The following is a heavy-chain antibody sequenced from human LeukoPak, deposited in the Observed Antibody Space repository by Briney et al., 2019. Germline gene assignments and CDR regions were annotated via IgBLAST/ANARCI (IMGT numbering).Heavy chain of an antibody. D-gene: IGHD2-2*01. V-gene: IGHV6-1*01. Sequence: SQTLSLTCAISGDSVSSNSVTWHWIRQSPSRGLEWLGRTYYRSTWYNDYAVSVRGRITVNPDTSKNQFSLHLNSVTPEDTAIYYCARRLTQYDCFDPWGQGILVTVSS. J-gene: IGHJ5*02. CDR2: TYYRSTWYN. CDR1: GDSVSSNSVT. CDR3: ARRLTQYDCFDP.